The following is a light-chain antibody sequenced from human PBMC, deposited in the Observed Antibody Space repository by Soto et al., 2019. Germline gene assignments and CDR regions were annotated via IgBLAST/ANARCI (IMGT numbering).Light chain of an antibody. CDR1: SGHSSNI. Sequence: QSVLTQSSSASASLGSSVKLTCTLSSGHSSNIIAWHQQQPGKAPRYLMQLEGTGTYNKGSGVPDRFAGSSSGADRCLTISNLQFEDEADYYCEAWDSDTRVFGGGTQLTVL. V-gene: IGLV4-60*02. CDR2: LEGTGTY. CDR3: EAWDSDTRV. J-gene: IGLJ3*02.